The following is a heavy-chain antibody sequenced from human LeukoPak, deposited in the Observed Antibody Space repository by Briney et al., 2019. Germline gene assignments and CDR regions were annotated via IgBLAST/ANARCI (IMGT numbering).Heavy chain of an antibody. CDR2: IGTAGDT. CDR1: GFTFTLYD. D-gene: IGHD5-18*01. Sequence: GGSLRLSCAAPGFTFTLYDMHWVRQATRKGLEWVSAIGTAGDTYYPGSVKGRFTISRENTKNSLYLQINSLRAGDTAVYYCARGYSYGPGAFDIWGQGTMVTVSS. J-gene: IGHJ3*02. V-gene: IGHV3-13*01. CDR3: ARGYSYGPGAFDI.